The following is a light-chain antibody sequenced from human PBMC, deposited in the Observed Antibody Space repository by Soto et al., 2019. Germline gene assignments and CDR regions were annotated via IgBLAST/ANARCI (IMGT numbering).Light chain of an antibody. Sequence: EMVLTQSPGTLSLSPGERATLSCRASQSVGASYLAWYQQKPGQAPRLLIYDTSNRASGFPARFSGSGSGTDFTLTISSLEPEDFAVYYCQERTGWPPWTFGQGTKVDIK. CDR3: QERTGWPPWT. J-gene: IGKJ1*01. CDR2: DTS. V-gene: IGKV3-11*01. CDR1: QSVGASY.